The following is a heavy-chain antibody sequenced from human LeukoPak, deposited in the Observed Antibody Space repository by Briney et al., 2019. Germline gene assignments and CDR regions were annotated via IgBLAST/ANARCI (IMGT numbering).Heavy chain of an antibody. CDR3: ARVREDPWNSAPHAFDI. CDR2: IYHFGTT. Sequence: SETLSLTCSVSGYSISSGYYWGWIRQPPGKGLEWIANIYHFGTTYYNPSLKSRVTISVDTSNNQFSLKLSSVTAADTAVYYCARVREDPWNSAPHAFDIWGQGTMVTVSS. CDR1: GYSISSGYY. V-gene: IGHV4-38-2*02. D-gene: IGHD1-1*01. J-gene: IGHJ3*02.